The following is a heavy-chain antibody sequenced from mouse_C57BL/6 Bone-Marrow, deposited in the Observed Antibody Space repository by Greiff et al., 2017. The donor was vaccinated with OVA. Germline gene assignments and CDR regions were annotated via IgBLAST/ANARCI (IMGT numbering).Heavy chain of an antibody. D-gene: IGHD2-12*01. CDR1: GYAFSSSW. CDR3: ARGDYSLYAMDY. CDR2: IYPGDGDT. Sequence: QVQLKESGPELVKPGASVKISCTASGYAFSSSWMNWVKQRPGKGLEWIGRIYPGDGDTNYNGKFKGKATLTADTSSSTAYMQLSSLTSEDSAVYFCARGDYSLYAMDYWGQGTSVTVSS. J-gene: IGHJ4*01. V-gene: IGHV1-82*01.